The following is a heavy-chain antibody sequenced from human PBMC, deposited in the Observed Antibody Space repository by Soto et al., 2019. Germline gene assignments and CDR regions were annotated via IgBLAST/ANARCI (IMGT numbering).Heavy chain of an antibody. CDR2: ISGNGFGT. CDR3: AKDRGLYCSSTSCYTPFDY. V-gene: IGHV3-23*01. J-gene: IGHJ4*02. Sequence: HPGGSLRLSCAASGFTFSSYAMSWVRQAPGKGLEWVSAISGNGFGTYFADSVKGRFTISRDNSKNTLYLQMNSLRAEDTAVYYCAKDRGLYCSSTSCYTPFDYWGQGT. D-gene: IGHD2-2*02. CDR1: GFTFSSYA.